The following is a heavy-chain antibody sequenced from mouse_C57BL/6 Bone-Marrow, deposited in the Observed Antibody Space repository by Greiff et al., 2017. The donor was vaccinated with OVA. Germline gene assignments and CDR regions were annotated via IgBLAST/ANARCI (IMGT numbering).Heavy chain of an antibody. J-gene: IGHJ1*03. CDR1: GYTFTDYE. V-gene: IGHV1-15*01. D-gene: IGHD2-3*01. CDR2: IDPETGGT. Sequence: QVQLQQSGAELVRPGASVTLSCKASGYTFTDYEMHWVKQTPVHGLEWIGAIDPETGGTAYNQKFKGKAILTADKSSSTAYMELRSLTSEDSAVYYCTRESDGYYWYFDVWGTGTTVTVSS. CDR3: TRESDGYYWYFDV.